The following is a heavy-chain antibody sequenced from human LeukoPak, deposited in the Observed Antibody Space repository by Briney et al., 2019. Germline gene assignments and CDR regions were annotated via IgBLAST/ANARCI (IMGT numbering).Heavy chain of an antibody. CDR2: IYYSGST. CDR1: GGSISSYY. D-gene: IGHD3-22*01. J-gene: IGHJ4*02. CDR3: ARVSPPANYASSGYYPSDY. V-gene: IGHV4-59*01. Sequence: SETLSLTCTVSGGSISSYYWSWIRQPPGKGLEWIAYIYYSGSTNCNPSLKSRVTISVDTSKNQFSLKLSSVTAADTAVYYCARVSPPANYASSGYYPSDYWGQGILVTVSS.